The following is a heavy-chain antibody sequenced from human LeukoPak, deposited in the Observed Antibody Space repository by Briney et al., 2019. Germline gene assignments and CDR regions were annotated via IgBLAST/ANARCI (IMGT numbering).Heavy chain of an antibody. Sequence: GGSLRLSCAASGFTVSSNYMTWVRQAPGKGLEWLSVLYSGGDTYYAESVKGRFTISRDNSKNTLYLQLSSLRAEDTAVYYCARGVYSSGWIDNWGQETLVTVSS. CDR1: GFTVSSNY. D-gene: IGHD6-19*01. CDR2: LYSGGDT. V-gene: IGHV3-53*01. CDR3: ARGVYSSGWIDN. J-gene: IGHJ4*02.